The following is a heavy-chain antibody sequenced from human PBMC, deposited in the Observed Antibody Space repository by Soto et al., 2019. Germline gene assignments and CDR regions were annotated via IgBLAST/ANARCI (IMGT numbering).Heavy chain of an antibody. J-gene: IGHJ4*02. V-gene: IGHV3-33*01. CDR1: GFTFSSYG. CDR2: IWYDAINK. Sequence: QVQLVESGGGVVQPGRSLRLSCAASGFTFSSYGMHWVRQAPGKGLGWVAVIWYDAINKYYADSVKGRFTISRDNSKNTLYLQMNSLRGEDTAVYYCARGPDTSMDDPTDCWGQGTLVTVSS. D-gene: IGHD5-18*01. CDR3: ARGPDTSMDDPTDC.